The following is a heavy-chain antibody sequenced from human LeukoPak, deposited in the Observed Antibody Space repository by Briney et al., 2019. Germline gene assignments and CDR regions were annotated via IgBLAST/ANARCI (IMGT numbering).Heavy chain of an antibody. CDR2: LYSTGTT. CDR3: ARPSRSISTAGAFDI. D-gene: IGHD3-10*01. V-gene: IGHV4-59*01. CDR1: GGSISGSH. Sequence: SETLSLTCTVSGGSISGSHWGWIRQPPGKGLEWIMSLYSTGTTEYNASLKSRVTISVGTSKNQFSLKLSSVTAADTAVYYCARPSRSISTAGAFDIWGQGTMVTVSS. J-gene: IGHJ3*02.